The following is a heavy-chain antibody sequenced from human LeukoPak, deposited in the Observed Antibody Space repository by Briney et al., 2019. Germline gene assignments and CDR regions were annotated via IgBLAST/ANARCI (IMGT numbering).Heavy chain of an antibody. D-gene: IGHD6-19*01. V-gene: IGHV3-21*01. Sequence: GGSLRLSCAASGFTFSSYSMNWVRQAPGKGLEWVSPISSSSSYIYYADSVKGRFTISRDNAKNSLYLQMNSLRAEDTAVYYCAREFWGPIAVAGSRSAFDIWGQGTMVTVSS. J-gene: IGHJ3*02. CDR2: ISSSSSYI. CDR1: GFTFSSYS. CDR3: AREFWGPIAVAGSRSAFDI.